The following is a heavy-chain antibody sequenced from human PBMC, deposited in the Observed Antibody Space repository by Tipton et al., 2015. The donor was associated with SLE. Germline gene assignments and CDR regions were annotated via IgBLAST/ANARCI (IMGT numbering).Heavy chain of an antibody. CDR3: ARGLMVQGANWFDP. J-gene: IGHJ5*02. D-gene: IGHD3-10*01. CDR2: IFSTGTT. Sequence: TLSLTCTVSGDSISTSYYYWAWIRQPPGKGLQWLGSIFSTGTTYYTPSLRSRAAVSVDTSKNQLSLKVTSVTAADTAVYYCARGLMVQGANWFDPWGQGTLVTVSS. V-gene: IGHV4-39*07. CDR1: GDSISTSYYY.